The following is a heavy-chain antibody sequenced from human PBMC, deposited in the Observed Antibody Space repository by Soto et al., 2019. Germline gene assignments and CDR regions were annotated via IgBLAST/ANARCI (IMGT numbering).Heavy chain of an antibody. D-gene: IGHD3-10*01. CDR1: GGSISTSPYY. CDR2: THYSGST. CDR3: ARRGVERGMDV. V-gene: IGHV4-39*01. Sequence: QLQLQESGPGLVKPSETLSLTCTVSGGSISTSPYYWGWIRQPPGKGLEWIGSTHYSGSTYYNPSLKSRVTIAVDPSKNQISLKLSSVTSAYTAVYYCARRGVERGMDVWGQGTTVTVSS. J-gene: IGHJ6*02.